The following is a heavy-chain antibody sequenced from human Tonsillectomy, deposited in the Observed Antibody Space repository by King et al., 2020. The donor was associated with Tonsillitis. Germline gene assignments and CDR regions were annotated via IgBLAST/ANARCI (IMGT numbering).Heavy chain of an antibody. CDR2: IYSGGST. J-gene: IGHJ4*02. Sequence: VQLVESGGGLVQPGGSLRLSCAASGFSVSSNYIHWVRKAPGKGLEWVSLIYSGGSTYYADSVKGRFTISRDNSKNTVYLQMSSLRAEDTGVYYCARDPDVGATHGDYGGQGPLVTVSS. CDR3: ARDPDVGATHGDY. D-gene: IGHD1-26*01. CDR1: GFSVSSNY. V-gene: IGHV3-66*01.